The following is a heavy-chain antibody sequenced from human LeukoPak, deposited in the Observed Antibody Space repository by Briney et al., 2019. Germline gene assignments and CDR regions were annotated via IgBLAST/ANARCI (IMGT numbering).Heavy chain of an antibody. Sequence: GGSLRLSCAASGFTFSTYAMSWVRQAPGKGLEWVSAICGSGGSTYYADSVNGRFTIARDNSKNTLYLQMNSLRAEDTAVYYCAKPTSRGSSWYFWYFDLWGRGTLVTVSS. CDR3: AKPTSRGSSWYFWYFDL. J-gene: IGHJ2*01. V-gene: IGHV3-23*01. CDR2: ICGSGGST. D-gene: IGHD6-13*01. CDR1: GFTFSTYA.